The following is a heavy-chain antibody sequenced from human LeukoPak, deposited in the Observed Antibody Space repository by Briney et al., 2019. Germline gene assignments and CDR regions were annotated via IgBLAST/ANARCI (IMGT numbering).Heavy chain of an antibody. D-gene: IGHD3-22*01. J-gene: IGHJ4*03. CDR3: AREGHTSGYCGSFDN. V-gene: IGHV3-30*03. Sequence: GGSLRLSCAASGFTFSSYWLSWVRQAPGKGLEWVAAMSYDGFSKYYADSVKGRFTISRDDSRSTVDLHLSSLGPDDTAVYYCAREGHTSGYCGSFDNWGQGTAVAVSS. CDR1: GFTFSSYW. CDR2: MSYDGFSK.